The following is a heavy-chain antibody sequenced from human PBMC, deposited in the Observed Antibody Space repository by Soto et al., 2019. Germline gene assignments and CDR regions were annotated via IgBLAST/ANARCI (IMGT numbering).Heavy chain of an antibody. D-gene: IGHD6-6*01. CDR2: ILGSGAT. J-gene: IGHJ4*02. CDR3: AAEATRRFDFHY. Sequence: EVQLLESGGHLVQPGESLRLACVASGFTFSDQAMTWVRQAPGKGLEWVSVILGSGATYYADSVKGRFTISRDNSKDPLYFVMNSLRVDDTAVYYCAAEATRRFDFHYWGQGTLVTVSS. CDR1: GFTFSDQA. V-gene: IGHV3-23*01.